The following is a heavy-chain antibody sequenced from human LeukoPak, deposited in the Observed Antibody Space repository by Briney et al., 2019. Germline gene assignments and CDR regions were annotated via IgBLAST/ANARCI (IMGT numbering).Heavy chain of an antibody. CDR3: AKGYYYDSSGYQNY. CDR1: GFTFSSYG. Sequence: PGRSLRLPCAASGFTFSSYGMHWVRQAPGKGLEWVAVISYDGSDKYYADSVKGRFTISRDNSKNTLYLQMNSLRAEDTAVYYCAKGYYYDSSGYQNYWGQGTLVTVSS. V-gene: IGHV3-30*18. CDR2: ISYDGSDK. J-gene: IGHJ4*02. D-gene: IGHD3-22*01.